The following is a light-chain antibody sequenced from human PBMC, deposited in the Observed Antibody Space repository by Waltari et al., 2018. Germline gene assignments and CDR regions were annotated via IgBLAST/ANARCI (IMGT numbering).Light chain of an antibody. Sequence: QSALTQPRSVSGSPGQSVTISCTGTSRHIGRYTYVCWYQQHPGKAPKLLIYDVTERPSGVPDRFSASKSGNTASLTISGLQAEDEADYYCCSNAGSYEVFGGGTKLTVL. J-gene: IGLJ2*01. CDR1: SRHIGRYTY. V-gene: IGLV2-11*01. CDR2: DVT. CDR3: CSNAGSYEV.